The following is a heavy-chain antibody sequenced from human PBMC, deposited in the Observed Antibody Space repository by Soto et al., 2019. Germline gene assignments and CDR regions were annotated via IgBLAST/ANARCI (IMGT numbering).Heavy chain of an antibody. V-gene: IGHV4-4*02. Sequence: PSETLSLTCAVSGGSISSSNWWSWIRQPPGKGLEWIGEIYQSGSTNYNPALKSRVTISADKSKNQFSLRLNSVSAADTAVYYCARSPGYGMDVWGQGTTVTVSS. CDR3: ARSPGYGMDV. CDR1: GGSISSSNW. J-gene: IGHJ6*02. CDR2: IYQSGST.